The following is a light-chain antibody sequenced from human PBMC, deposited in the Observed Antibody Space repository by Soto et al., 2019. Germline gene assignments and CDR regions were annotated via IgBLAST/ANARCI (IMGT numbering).Light chain of an antibody. J-gene: IGKJ1*01. Sequence: EIVLTQSPGTLSLSPGERATLSCGASQSVVTNYLAWYQQKPGQAPRLLIYGASTRATGIPDRFGGSGSGTEFTLTISSLQSEDFAVYYCQQYNNWPTWTFGQGTKVDIK. CDR1: QSVVTN. V-gene: IGKV3D-15*01. CDR3: QQYNNWPTWT. CDR2: GAS.